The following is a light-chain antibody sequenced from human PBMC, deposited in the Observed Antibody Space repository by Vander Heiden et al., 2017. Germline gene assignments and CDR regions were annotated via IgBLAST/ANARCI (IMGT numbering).Light chain of an antibody. J-gene: IGLJ1*01. V-gene: IGLV3-25*03. CDR3: QSADSSGTYYV. CDR1: ALPKQY. CDR2: KDS. Sequence: SYELTQPPSVSVSPGQTARVTCSGDALPKQYAYWYQQKPGQAPVLVIYKDSERPSGFPERFSVSSSGTTVTLTISGVQAEDEADYYCQSADSSGTYYVFGTGTKVTVL.